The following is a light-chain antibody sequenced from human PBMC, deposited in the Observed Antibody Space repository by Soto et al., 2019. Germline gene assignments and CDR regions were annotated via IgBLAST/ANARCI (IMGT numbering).Light chain of an antibody. Sequence: ETVLTQSPATLSLSPGDRATLSWRASQSITTYLAWYQQKTGQAPKLLFYDASNRATGIPARFSASGSGTDFTLTISSLEPEDSAVYYCQQRSSWWTFGQGTKVEIK. J-gene: IGKJ1*01. V-gene: IGKV3-11*01. CDR1: QSITTY. CDR3: QQRSSWWT. CDR2: DAS.